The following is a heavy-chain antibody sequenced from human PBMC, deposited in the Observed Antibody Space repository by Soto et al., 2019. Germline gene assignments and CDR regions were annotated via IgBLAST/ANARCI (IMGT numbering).Heavy chain of an antibody. CDR3: ARADLGYCSSTSCYTRGYYYYYGMDV. Sequence: GGSLRLSCAASGFTFSDYYMSWIRQAPGKGLEWVSYISSSGSTIYYADSVKGRFTISRDNAKNSLYLQMNSLRAEDTAVYYCARADLGYCSSTSCYTRGYYYYYGMDVWGQGTTVTV. CDR1: GFTFSDYY. CDR2: ISSSGSTI. J-gene: IGHJ6*02. D-gene: IGHD2-2*02. V-gene: IGHV3-11*01.